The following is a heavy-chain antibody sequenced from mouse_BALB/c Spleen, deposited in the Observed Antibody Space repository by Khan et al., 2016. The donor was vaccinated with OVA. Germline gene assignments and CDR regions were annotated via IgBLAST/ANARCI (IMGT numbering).Heavy chain of an antibody. V-gene: IGHV1S41*01. CDR3: ARSDYYGSGLYAMDY. J-gene: IGHJ4*01. CDR1: GYTFTSYW. Sequence: DLVKPGASVKLSCKASGYTFTSYWINWTKPRPGQGLEWIGQIAPGSDSSYYNGMFKGKAILTADTSSSTAYIPLSSLASEDSAVYVCARSDYYGSGLYAMDYWGQGTSVTVSS. CDR2: IAPGSDSS. D-gene: IGHD1-1*01.